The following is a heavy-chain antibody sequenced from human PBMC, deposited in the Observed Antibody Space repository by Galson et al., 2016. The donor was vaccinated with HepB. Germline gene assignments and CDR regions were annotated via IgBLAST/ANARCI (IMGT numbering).Heavy chain of an antibody. CDR2: IYPGDSDT. CDR3: ATSLAVAGHWYFDL. J-gene: IGHJ2*01. V-gene: IGHV5-51*01. D-gene: IGHD6-19*01. CDR1: GYSFLNYW. Sequence: QSGAEVKKPGESLWISCRASGYSFLNYWIAWVRQMPGKGLEWMGVIYPGDSDTRYRPSFQGLVIISADKSISTAYLPWSSLKASDTAMYYCATSLAVAGHWYFDLWGRGTLVTVSS.